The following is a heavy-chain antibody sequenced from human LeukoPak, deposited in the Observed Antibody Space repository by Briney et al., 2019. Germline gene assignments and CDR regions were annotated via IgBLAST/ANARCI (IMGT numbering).Heavy chain of an antibody. CDR1: GFTFTNYA. Sequence: GGSLRLSCAASGFTFTNYAMSWVRQAPGQGLERVSPISHSGGNIYYADSVKGRFTISRDNSKNTLYLQMNSLRAEDTAIYYCARGQLWFDYWGQGTLVTVSS. D-gene: IGHD1-1*01. CDR3: ARGQLWFDY. J-gene: IGHJ5*01. V-gene: IGHV3-23*01. CDR2: ISHSGGNI.